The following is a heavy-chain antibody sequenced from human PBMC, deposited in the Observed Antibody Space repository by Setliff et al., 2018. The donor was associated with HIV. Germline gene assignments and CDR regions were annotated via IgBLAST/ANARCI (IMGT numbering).Heavy chain of an antibody. Sequence: ASVKVSCKASGYTLTSYGISWVRQAPGQGLEWMGWISAYNGNTNYAQKFQGRVSIARDTSASTAYMELSSLRSEDTAVYYCARVQTMAVAGTQYYYMDVWGKGTTVTVSS. CDR1: GYTLTSYG. CDR2: ISAYNGNT. J-gene: IGHJ6*03. CDR3: ARVQTMAVAGTQYYYMDV. V-gene: IGHV1-18*01. D-gene: IGHD6-19*01.